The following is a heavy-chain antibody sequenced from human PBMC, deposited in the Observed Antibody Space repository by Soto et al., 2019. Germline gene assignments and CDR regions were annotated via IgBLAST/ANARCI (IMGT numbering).Heavy chain of an antibody. CDR1: GGSFSGYY. V-gene: IGHV4-34*01. CDR2: INHSGST. J-gene: IGHJ4*02. CDR3: ARAGLYSGSYSLVDY. D-gene: IGHD1-26*01. Sequence: PSETLSLTCAVYGGSFSGYYWSWIRQPPGKGLEWIGEINHSGSTNYNPSLKSRVTISVDTSKNQFSLKLSSVTAADTAVYYCARAGLYSGSYSLVDYWGQGTLVTVSS.